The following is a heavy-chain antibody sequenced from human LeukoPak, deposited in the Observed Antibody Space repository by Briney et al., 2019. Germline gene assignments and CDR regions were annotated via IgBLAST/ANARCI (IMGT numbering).Heavy chain of an antibody. J-gene: IGHJ4*02. Sequence: PGGSLRLSCAASGFTVSDYPISWIRQSPGKGPEWISYVMSGRGSTNYADSVKGRFTISRDNAKNSVALQLDGLRAADTAVYFCTHDRRGSSYAFELCGQGTLVTVSS. V-gene: IGHV3-11*03. CDR2: VMSGRGST. CDR3: THDRRGSSYAFEL. CDR1: GFTVSDYP. D-gene: IGHD3-16*01.